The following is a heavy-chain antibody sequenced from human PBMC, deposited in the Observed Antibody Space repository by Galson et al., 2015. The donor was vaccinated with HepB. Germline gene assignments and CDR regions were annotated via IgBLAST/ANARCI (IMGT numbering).Heavy chain of an antibody. Sequence: SLRLSCAASGFTVSSNYMSWVRQAPGKGLEWVSVIYSGGSTYYADSVKGRFTISRHNSKNTLYLQMNSLRAEDTAVYYCARVWGQRGLYFFDYWGQGTLVTVSS. CDR2: IYSGGST. CDR1: GFTVSSNY. J-gene: IGHJ4*02. V-gene: IGHV3-53*04. D-gene: IGHD2-8*01. CDR3: ARVWGQRGLYFFDY.